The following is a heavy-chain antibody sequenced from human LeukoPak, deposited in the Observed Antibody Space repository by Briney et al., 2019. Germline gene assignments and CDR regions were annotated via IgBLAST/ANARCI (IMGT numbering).Heavy chain of an antibody. J-gene: IGHJ3*02. CDR2: IHYSGST. V-gene: IGHV4-59*01. CDR3: VRGYYYDSSGYWVRAFDI. Sequence: SETLSLTCTVSGDSISSYYWSWIRQPPGKGLECIGYIHYSGSTNCNPSLKSRVTISVDTSKNQFSLKLISVTAADTAVYYCVRGYYYDSSGYWVRAFDIWGQGTMVTVSS. D-gene: IGHD3-22*01. CDR1: GDSISSYY.